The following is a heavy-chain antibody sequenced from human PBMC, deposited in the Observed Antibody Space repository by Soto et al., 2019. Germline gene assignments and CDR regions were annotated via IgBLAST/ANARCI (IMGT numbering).Heavy chain of an antibody. D-gene: IGHD5-12*01. CDR1: GGTFSSYA. CDR2: IIPIFGTA. V-gene: IGHV1-69*13. CDR3: ARAQSGYDLENWFDP. Sequence: ASVKVSCKASGGTFSSYAISWVRQAPGQGLEWMGGIIPIFGTANYAQKFQGRVTITADESTSTAYMELSSLRSEDTAVYYCARAQSGYDLENWFDPWGQGTLVTVSS. J-gene: IGHJ5*02.